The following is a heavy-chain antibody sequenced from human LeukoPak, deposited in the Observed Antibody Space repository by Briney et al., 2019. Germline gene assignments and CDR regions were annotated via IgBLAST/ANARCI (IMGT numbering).Heavy chain of an antibody. CDR2: IYYSGST. CDR1: GGSISSGDYY. J-gene: IGHJ4*02. D-gene: IGHD2-8*02. CDR3: ARTGGTIDY. Sequence: SETLSLTCTVSGGSISSGDYYWSWIRQPPGKGLEWIGYIYYSGSTYYNPSLKSRVTISVDTSKNQVSLKLNSVTAADTAVHYCARTGGTIDYWGQGTLVTVSS. V-gene: IGHV4-30-4*01.